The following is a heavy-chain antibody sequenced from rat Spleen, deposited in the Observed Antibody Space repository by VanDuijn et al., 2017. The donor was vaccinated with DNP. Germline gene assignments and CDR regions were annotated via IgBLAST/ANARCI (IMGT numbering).Heavy chain of an antibody. CDR2: ITSSGDTT. Sequence: EVQLVESGGDLVQPGRSLKLSCIASGFTFNDYWMTWIRQAPGKGLEWVASITSSGDTTYYPDSVRGRFTFSRDNAEGTLYLQMDSLTSEDTATYYCATGVYGGYEDWFAYWGHGTLVTVSS. CDR3: ATGVYGGYEDWFAY. D-gene: IGHD1-11*01. CDR1: GFTFNDYW. V-gene: IGHV5-31*01. J-gene: IGHJ3*01.